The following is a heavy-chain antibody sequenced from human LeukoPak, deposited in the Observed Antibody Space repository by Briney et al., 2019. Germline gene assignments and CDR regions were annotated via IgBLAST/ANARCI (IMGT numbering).Heavy chain of an antibody. CDR2: IYTSGST. J-gene: IGHJ3*02. D-gene: IGHD3-3*01. CDR1: GGSISSYY. V-gene: IGHV4-4*07. CDR3: ARDWGRVTIFGVLTAGGAFDI. Sequence: SETLSLTCTVSGGSISSYYWSWIRQPAGKGLEWIGRIYTSGSTNYNPSLKSRVTISVDTSKNQFSLKLSSVTAADTAVYYCARDWGRVTIFGVLTAGGAFDIWGQGTMVTVSS.